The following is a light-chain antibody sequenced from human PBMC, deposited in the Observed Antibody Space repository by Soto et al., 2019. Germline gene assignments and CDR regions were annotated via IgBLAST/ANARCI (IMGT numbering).Light chain of an antibody. CDR3: QVWDTSSDHPV. CDR2: DNR. Sequence: SYELTQPPSVSVAPGQTASISCGGNNIGIKDVYWYQQQPGQASVLVVYDNRDRPSGIPERFSGSNSGNTATLTISRVEAGDEADYYCQVWDTSSDHPVFGGGTQLTVL. J-gene: IGLJ2*01. V-gene: IGLV3-21*02. CDR1: NIGIKD.